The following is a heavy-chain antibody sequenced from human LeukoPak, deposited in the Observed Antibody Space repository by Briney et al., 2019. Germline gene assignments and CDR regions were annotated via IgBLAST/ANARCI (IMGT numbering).Heavy chain of an antibody. D-gene: IGHD2-8*01. CDR1: GFTFSSYS. CDR2: IYSGGST. J-gene: IGHJ4*02. CDR3: ARDLGYCTNGVCHTRFDY. V-gene: IGHV3-53*01. Sequence: PGGSLRLSCAASGFTFSSYSMNWVRQAPGKGLEWVSVIYSGGSTYYADSVKGRFTISRDNSKNTLYLQMNSLRAEDTAVYYCARDLGYCTNGVCHTRFDYWGQGTLVAVSS.